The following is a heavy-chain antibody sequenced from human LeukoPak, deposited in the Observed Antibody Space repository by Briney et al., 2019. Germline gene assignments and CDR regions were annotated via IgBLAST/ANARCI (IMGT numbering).Heavy chain of an antibody. CDR2: IYYSGST. CDR3: ARVGSDILTGYGAFDI. Sequence: SETLSLTCTVSGGSISSGGYYWGWIRQHPGKGLEWIGYIYYSGSTYYNPSLKSRVTISVDTSKNQFSLKLSSVTAADTAVYYCARVGSDILTGYGAFDIWGQGTMVTVSS. V-gene: IGHV4-31*03. CDR1: GGSISSGGYY. J-gene: IGHJ3*02. D-gene: IGHD3-9*01.